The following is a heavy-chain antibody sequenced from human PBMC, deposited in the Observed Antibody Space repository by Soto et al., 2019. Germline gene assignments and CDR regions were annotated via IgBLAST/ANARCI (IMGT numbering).Heavy chain of an antibody. V-gene: IGHV4-34*01. D-gene: IGHD2-2*01. CDR1: GRSFSVYY. J-gene: IGHJ6*03. Sequence: SQTLSLTCAVYGRSFSVYYCSCIRQPPGKGLEWIGEINHSGSTNYNPSLKSRVTISVDTSKNQFSLKLSSVTAADTAVYYCARDRRVGEYQLLSYYYYMDVWGKGTTVTVS. CDR3: ARDRRVGEYQLLSYYYYMDV. CDR2: INHSGST.